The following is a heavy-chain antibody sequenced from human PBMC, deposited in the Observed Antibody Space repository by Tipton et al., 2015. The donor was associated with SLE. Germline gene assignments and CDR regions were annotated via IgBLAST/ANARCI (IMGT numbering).Heavy chain of an antibody. D-gene: IGHD2-8*01. CDR3: ARVLGSRYCTNGVCSSPFYFYYYMDV. CDR2: IYHSGIT. V-gene: IGHV4-59*01. Sequence: GLVKPSETLSLTCTVSGGSIRSYYWTWIRQPPGKRLEWIAYIYHSGITNYNPSLQSRVTISADTSNNQFSLTLSSVTAADTALYYCARVLGSRYCTNGVCSSPFYFYYYMDVWGKGTTVTVSS. J-gene: IGHJ6*03. CDR1: GGSIRSYY.